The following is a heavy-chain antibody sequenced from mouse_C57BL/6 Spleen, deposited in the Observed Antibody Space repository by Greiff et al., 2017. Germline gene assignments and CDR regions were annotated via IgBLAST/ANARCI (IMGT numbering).Heavy chain of an antibody. CDR1: GFTFSSYA. J-gene: IGHJ2*01. D-gene: IGHD3-2*02. CDR3: TRGSGSSGYVRFDY. CDR2: ISSGGDYI. Sequence: EVKLQESGEGLVKPGGSLKLSCAASGFTFSSYAMSWVRQTPEKRLEWVAYISSGGDYIYYADTVKGRFTISRDNARNTLYLQMSSLKSEDTAMYYCTRGSGSSGYVRFDYWGQGTTLTVSS. V-gene: IGHV5-9-1*02.